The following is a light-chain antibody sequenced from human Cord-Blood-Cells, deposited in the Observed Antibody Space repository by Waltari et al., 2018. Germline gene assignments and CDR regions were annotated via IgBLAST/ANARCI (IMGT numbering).Light chain of an antibody. CDR3: QQSYGTLAFT. CDR1: QSISSY. J-gene: IGKJ3*01. CDR2: AAS. Sequence: DIQMTQSPSSLSASVGDRVTITCRASQSISSYLNWYQQKPGKAPKLLIYAASSLQSGVPSRFSGSGSGTDFTLTISSLQPEDFATYYCQQSYGTLAFTFGPGTKVDIK. V-gene: IGKV1-39*01.